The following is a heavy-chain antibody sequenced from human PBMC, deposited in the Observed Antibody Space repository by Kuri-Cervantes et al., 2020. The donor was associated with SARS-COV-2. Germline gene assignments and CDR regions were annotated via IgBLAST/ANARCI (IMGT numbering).Heavy chain of an antibody. CDR2: ILYDGSNK. CDR1: GFTFSNSG. CDR3: AKDITEGRGWQVPGY. J-gene: IGHJ4*02. D-gene: IGHD6-19*01. Sequence: GESLKISCAASGFTFSNSGMHWVRQAPGKGLEWLGVILYDGSNKYYGDSVKGRFTISRDNSKNTLYLQMNSLGAEDTAVYYCAKDITEGRGWQVPGYWGQGILVTVSS. V-gene: IGHV3-30*18.